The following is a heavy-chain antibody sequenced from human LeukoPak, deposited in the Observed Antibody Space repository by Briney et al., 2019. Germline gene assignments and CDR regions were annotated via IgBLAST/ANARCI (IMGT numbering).Heavy chain of an antibody. J-gene: IGHJ4*02. CDR2: ISYDGSNK. V-gene: IGHV3-30-3*01. Sequence: GGSLRLSCAASGFTFSNYAMDWVRQAPGKGLEWVAIISYDGSNKYYADSVKGRFTISRDNAKNSLYLQMNSLRAEDTAVYYCARGGGSYPFFDYWGQGTLVTVSS. CDR1: GFTFSNYA. D-gene: IGHD1-26*01. CDR3: ARGGGSYPFFDY.